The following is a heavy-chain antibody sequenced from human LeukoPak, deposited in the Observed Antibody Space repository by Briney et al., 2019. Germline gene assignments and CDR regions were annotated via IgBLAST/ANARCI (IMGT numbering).Heavy chain of an antibody. CDR3: ARDVYSYEYYFDY. J-gene: IGHJ4*02. D-gene: IGHD5-18*01. CDR2: ISGSGGST. V-gene: IGHV3-23*01. Sequence: GGSLRLSCAASGFTFSSYAMSWVRQAPGKGLEWVSAISGSGGSTYYADSVKGRFTISRDNAKNSLYLQMNSLRAEDTAVYYCARDVYSYEYYFDYWGQGTLVTVSS. CDR1: GFTFSSYA.